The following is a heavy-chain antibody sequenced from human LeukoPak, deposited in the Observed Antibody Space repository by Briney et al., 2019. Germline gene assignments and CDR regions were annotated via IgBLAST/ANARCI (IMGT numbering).Heavy chain of an antibody. Sequence: GESLKISCRASGYIFTNYWIGWVRQMPGKGLEWMGIIYPGDSDTRNSPSFQGQVTISADKSISTAFLQWSSLKASDTAMYYCARHRDDPRAGEYFDYWGQGTLVTVSS. J-gene: IGHJ4*02. D-gene: IGHD3-16*01. CDR1: GYIFTNYW. CDR3: ARHRDDPRAGEYFDY. V-gene: IGHV5-51*01. CDR2: IYPGDSDT.